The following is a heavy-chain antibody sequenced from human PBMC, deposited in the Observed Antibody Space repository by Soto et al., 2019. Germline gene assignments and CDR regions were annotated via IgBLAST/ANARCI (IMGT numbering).Heavy chain of an antibody. CDR3: ARASITMVRGVAPYYYYGMDV. CDR2: IYYSGST. V-gene: IGHV4-30-4*01. D-gene: IGHD3-10*01. J-gene: IGHJ6*02. Sequence: QVQLQESGPGLVKPSQTLSLTCTVSGGSISSGDYYWSWIRQPPGKGLEWIGYIYYSGSTYYNPSLKRRVTISVDTSKNQFSLKLSSVTAADTAVYYCARASITMVRGVAPYYYYGMDVWGQGTTVTVS. CDR1: GGSISSGDYY.